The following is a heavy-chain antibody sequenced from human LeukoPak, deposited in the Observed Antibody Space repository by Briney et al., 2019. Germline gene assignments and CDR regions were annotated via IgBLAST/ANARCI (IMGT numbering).Heavy chain of an antibody. J-gene: IGHJ4*02. D-gene: IGHD3-10*01. Sequence: GGSLRLSCAASGFTFSSYATNWVRQAPGKGLEWVSGINSSGGGTYYADSVKGRFTISRDNSKNTLYLQTNSLRAEDTAVYYCAKDISGYYYGSGSSFDYWGQGTLVTVSS. CDR3: AKDISGYYYGSGSSFDY. CDR2: INSSGGGT. CDR1: GFTFSSYA. V-gene: IGHV3-23*01.